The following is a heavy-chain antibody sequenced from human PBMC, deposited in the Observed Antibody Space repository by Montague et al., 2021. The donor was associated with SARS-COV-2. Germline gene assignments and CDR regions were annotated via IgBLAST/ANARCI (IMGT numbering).Heavy chain of an antibody. Sequence: LRLSCAASGFTFSSYEMNWLRQAPGKGLEWVSYIGSSGITIYYADSVKGRFTISRDNAKNSLYLQMNSLRAEDTAVYYCARDNYYYDTSGYPDYWGQGTLVTVSS. D-gene: IGHD3-22*01. V-gene: IGHV3-48*03. J-gene: IGHJ4*02. CDR3: ARDNYYYDTSGYPDY. CDR1: GFTFSSYE. CDR2: IGSSGITI.